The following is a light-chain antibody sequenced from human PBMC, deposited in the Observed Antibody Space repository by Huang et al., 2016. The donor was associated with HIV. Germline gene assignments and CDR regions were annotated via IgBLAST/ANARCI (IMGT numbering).Light chain of an antibody. Sequence: ETVLTQSPATLSLSPGERATLSGRASQSVSSYLAWYQQKPGQAPRLLIYEASNRATGIPARFSGSGSGTDFTLTISSLEPEDFAVYYCQQRSNWPPVFTFGPGTKVDIK. J-gene: IGKJ3*01. V-gene: IGKV3-11*01. CDR3: QQRSNWPPVFT. CDR1: QSVSSY. CDR2: EAS.